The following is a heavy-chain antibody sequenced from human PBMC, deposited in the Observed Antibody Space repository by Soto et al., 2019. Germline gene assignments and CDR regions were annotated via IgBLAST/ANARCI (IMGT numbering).Heavy chain of an antibody. CDR3: ARTGYYDSSGYYFDAFEI. V-gene: IGHV4-61*01. J-gene: IGHJ3*02. CDR2: IYYSGST. Sequence: SETLSLTCTVSGDSIRSGNHYWSWIRQPPGKGLEWIGYIYYSGSTNYNPSLKSRVTISVDTSKNQFSLKLSSVTAADTAVYYCARTGYYDSSGYYFDAFEIWGQGTMVTVSS. CDR1: GDSIRSGNHY. D-gene: IGHD3-22*01.